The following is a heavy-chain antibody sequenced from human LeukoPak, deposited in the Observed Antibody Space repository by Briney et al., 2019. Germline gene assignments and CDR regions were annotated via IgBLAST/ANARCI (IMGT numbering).Heavy chain of an antibody. Sequence: GGSLRLSCAASGFTFSSYEMNWVRQASGKGLEWVSYISSSGSTIYYADSVKGRFTISRDNAKNSLYLQMNSLRAEDTAGYYCAREYCSGGSCYFGAYYWGQGTLVTVSS. CDR2: ISSSGSTI. V-gene: IGHV3-48*03. J-gene: IGHJ4*02. CDR1: GFTFSSYE. CDR3: AREYCSGGSCYFGAYY. D-gene: IGHD2-15*01.